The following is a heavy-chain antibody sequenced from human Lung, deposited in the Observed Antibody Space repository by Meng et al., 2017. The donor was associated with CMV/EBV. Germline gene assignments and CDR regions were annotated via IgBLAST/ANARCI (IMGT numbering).Heavy chain of an antibody. V-gene: IGHV1-69*05. J-gene: IGHJ4*02. CDR2: VISLFGTP. CDR1: GGNFRNAA. D-gene: IGHD2-2*01. CDR3: AIPRVGYCSSSSCPPAY. Sequence: SVXVSXXASGGNFRNAAFSWVRQAPGQGLEWVGGVISLFGTPNYAQKFQGRVTITTDKSTATVYMEMSSLRSDDTAVFFCAIPRVGYCSSSSCPPAYWGQGXLVTVS.